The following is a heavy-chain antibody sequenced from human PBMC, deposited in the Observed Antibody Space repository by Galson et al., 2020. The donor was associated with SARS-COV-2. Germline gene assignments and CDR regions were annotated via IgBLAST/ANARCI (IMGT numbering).Heavy chain of an antibody. D-gene: IGHD3-9*01. CDR2: ISYDGSTQ. J-gene: IGHJ4*02. V-gene: IGHV3-30*18. CDR3: AKELVITALDY. Sequence: GGSLRLSCAASGLTFSSYRMHWVRPAPGKGLESVAVISYDGSTQYYADSVKGRFTISRDNSKNTLYLQMNSLRAEDPAVYYCAKELVITALDYWGQGTLVTVSS. CDR1: GLTFSSYR.